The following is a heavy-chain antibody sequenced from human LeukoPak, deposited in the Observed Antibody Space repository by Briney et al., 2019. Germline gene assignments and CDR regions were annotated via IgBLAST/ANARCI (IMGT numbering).Heavy chain of an antibody. Sequence: SETLSLTCTVSGGSISSSTFYWGWIRQPPGKGLEWIGSLYYSGSTYYNPSLKSRVTISVDTSKNQFPLKLSSVTAADTAVYYCARGSSSWYNWFDPWGQGTLVTVSS. CDR2: LYYSGST. J-gene: IGHJ5*02. D-gene: IGHD6-13*01. CDR3: ARGSSSWYNWFDP. V-gene: IGHV4-39*06. CDR1: GGSISSSTFY.